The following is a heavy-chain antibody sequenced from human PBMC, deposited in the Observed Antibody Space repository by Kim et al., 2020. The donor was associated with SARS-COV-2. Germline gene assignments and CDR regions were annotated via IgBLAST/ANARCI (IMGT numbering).Heavy chain of an antibody. V-gene: IGHV3-48*04. Sequence: GGSLRLSCAASGFTFSSYSMNWVRQAPGKGLEWVSYISSSSSTIYYADSVKGRFTISRDNAKNSLYLQMNSLRAEDTAVYYCAREGAAHYYGMDVWGQGTTVTVSS. CDR1: GFTFSSYS. D-gene: IGHD1-26*01. CDR3: AREGAAHYYGMDV. CDR2: ISSSSSTI. J-gene: IGHJ6*02.